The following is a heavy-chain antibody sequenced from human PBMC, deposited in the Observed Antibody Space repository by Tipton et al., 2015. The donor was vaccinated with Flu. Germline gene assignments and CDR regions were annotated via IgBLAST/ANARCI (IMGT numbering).Heavy chain of an antibody. CDR2: INPNSGGT. D-gene: IGHD3-22*01. CDR1: GFTFTDYY. Sequence: QLVQSGAEVKKPGASVKVSCKTTGFTFTDYYLHWVRQAPGQGLEWMGWINPNSGGTKYPQNFQGRVTMTRDTSIGAAYMDLSRLRSDDTAVYYCARESIVVTGIDAFDIWGQGTMVTVSS. J-gene: IGHJ3*02. CDR3: ARESIVVTGIDAFDI. V-gene: IGHV1-2*02.